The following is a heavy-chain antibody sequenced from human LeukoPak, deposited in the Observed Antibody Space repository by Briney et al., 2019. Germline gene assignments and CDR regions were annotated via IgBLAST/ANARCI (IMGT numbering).Heavy chain of an antibody. CDR1: GGSFSGYY. CDR2: INHSGST. V-gene: IGHV4-34*01. Sequence: SETLSLTCAVYGGSFSGYYWSWIRQPPGKGLEWIGEINHSGSTNYNPSLKSRVTMSVDTSKNQFSLKVSSVTAADTAVYYCARGLSIAAAGTGYTFDIWGQGTMVTVSS. D-gene: IGHD6-13*01. J-gene: IGHJ3*02. CDR3: ARGLSIAAAGTGYTFDI.